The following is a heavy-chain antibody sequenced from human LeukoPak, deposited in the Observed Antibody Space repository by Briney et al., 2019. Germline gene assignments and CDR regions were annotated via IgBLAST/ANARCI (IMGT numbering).Heavy chain of an antibody. Sequence: SVKVSCKASGGTFSSYAICWVRQAPGQGLEWMGGIIPIFGTANYAQKFQGRVTITADESTSTAYMELSSLRSEDTAVYYCARDPDYYDSSGYQTTHGMDVWRQATKVTVSS. J-gene: IGHJ6*01. CDR2: IIPIFGTA. CDR1: GGTFSSYA. CDR3: ARDPDYYDSSGYQTTHGMDV. D-gene: IGHD3-22*01. V-gene: IGHV1-69*13.